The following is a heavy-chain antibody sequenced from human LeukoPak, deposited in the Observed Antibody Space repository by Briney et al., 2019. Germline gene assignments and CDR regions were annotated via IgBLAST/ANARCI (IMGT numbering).Heavy chain of an antibody. Sequence: GASVKVSCKASGYTFTGYYMHWVRQAPGQGLEWIGWINTISGGTNYAQKFQGRVTMTRDTSISTAYMELSRLRSDDTAVYYCARDDFWSGPASGGHFDYWGQGTLVTVSS. CDR3: ARDDFWSGPASGGHFDY. V-gene: IGHV1-2*02. D-gene: IGHD3-3*01. CDR2: INTISGGT. J-gene: IGHJ4*02. CDR1: GYTFTGYY.